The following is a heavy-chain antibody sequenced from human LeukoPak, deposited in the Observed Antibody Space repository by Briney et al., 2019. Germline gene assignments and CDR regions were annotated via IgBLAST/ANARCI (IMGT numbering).Heavy chain of an antibody. J-gene: IGHJ4*02. CDR2: ISWNSGSI. D-gene: IGHD6-13*01. Sequence: GGSLRLSCAASGFTFDDYAMHWVGQAPGKGLEWVSGISWNSGSIGYADSVKGRFTISRDNAKNSLYLQMNSLRAEDTALYYCAKVSSSSWYYFDYWGQGTLVTVSS. V-gene: IGHV3-9*01. CDR1: GFTFDDYA. CDR3: AKVSSSSWYYFDY.